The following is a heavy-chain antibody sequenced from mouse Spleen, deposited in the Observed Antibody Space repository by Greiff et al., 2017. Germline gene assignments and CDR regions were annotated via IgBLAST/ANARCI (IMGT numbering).Heavy chain of an antibody. V-gene: IGHV5-17*01. Sequence: EVQLVESGGGLVKPGGSLKLSCAASGFTFSDYGMHWVRQAPEKGLEWVAYISSGSSTIYYADTVKGRFTISRDNAKNTLFLQMTSLRSEDTAMYYCASKTIPYYAMDYWGQGTSVTVSS. D-gene: IGHD1-1*02. CDR3: ASKTIPYYAMDY. J-gene: IGHJ4*01. CDR2: ISSGSSTI. CDR1: GFTFSDYG.